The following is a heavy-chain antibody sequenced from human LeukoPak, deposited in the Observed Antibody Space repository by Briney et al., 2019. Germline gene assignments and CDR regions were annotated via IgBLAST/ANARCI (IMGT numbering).Heavy chain of an antibody. D-gene: IGHD2-2*01. CDR2: IIPIFGTA. CDR1: GGTFSSYA. CDR3: AVPAATSLYYYYYYMDV. V-gene: IGHV1-69*05. J-gene: IGHJ6*03. Sequence: GASVKVSCKASGGTFSSYAISWVRQAPGQGLEWMGGIIPIFGTANYAQKFQGRVTITTDESTSTAYMELSSLRSEDTAVYYCAVPAATSLYYYYYYMDVWGKGTTVTVSS.